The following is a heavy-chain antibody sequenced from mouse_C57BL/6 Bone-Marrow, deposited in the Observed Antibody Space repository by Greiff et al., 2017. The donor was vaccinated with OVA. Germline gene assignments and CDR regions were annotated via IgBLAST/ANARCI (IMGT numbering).Heavy chain of an antibody. CDR1: GYTFTSSG. Sequence: QVQLQQSGAELARPGASVKLSCKASGYTFTSSGMSWVKQRTGQGLEWIGQIYPGGGDTYYNGKFKGKATLTADKSSSTAYMELRSLTSEDSAVYFCARRGIRGKAWFADWGQGTLVTVSA. J-gene: IGHJ3*01. CDR3: ARRGIRGKAWFAD. CDR2: IYPGGGDT. V-gene: IGHV1-81*01. D-gene: IGHD2-12*01.